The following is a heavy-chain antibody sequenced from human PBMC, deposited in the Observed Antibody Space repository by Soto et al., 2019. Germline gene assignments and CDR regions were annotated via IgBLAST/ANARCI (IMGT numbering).Heavy chain of an antibody. CDR2: IIPIFGTA. CDR3: ARWIRADYYGSGSYTHTDI. D-gene: IGHD3-10*01. V-gene: IGHV1-69*13. J-gene: IGHJ3*02. CDR1: GGTFISYA. Sequence: SVEVSCEASGGTFISYARCWVRQAPGQGLEWMGGIIPIFGTANYAQKFQGRVTITADESTSTAYMELSSLRSEDTAVYYCARWIRADYYGSGSYTHTDIRGKRTIVTVS.